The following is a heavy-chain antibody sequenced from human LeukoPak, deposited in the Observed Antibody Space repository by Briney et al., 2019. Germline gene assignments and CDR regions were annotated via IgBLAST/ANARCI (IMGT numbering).Heavy chain of an antibody. V-gene: IGHV4-39*07. CDR2: IYYSGST. CDR3: ASRGFYYGSGSYGYYFDY. CDR1: GGSISSSSYY. Sequence: SETLSLTCTVSGGSISSSSYYWGWIRQPPGKGLEWIGSIYYSGSTYYNPSLKSRVTISVDTSKNQFSLKLSSVTAADTAVYYCASRGFYYGSGSYGYYFDYWGQGTLVTVSS. J-gene: IGHJ4*02. D-gene: IGHD3-10*01.